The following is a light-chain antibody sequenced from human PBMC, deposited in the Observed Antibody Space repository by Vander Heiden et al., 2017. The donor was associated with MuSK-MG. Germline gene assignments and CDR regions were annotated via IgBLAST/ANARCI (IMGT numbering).Light chain of an antibody. J-gene: IGKJ2*01. CDR2: AAS. V-gene: IGKV1-39*01. CDR3: QLSDSVPYT. CDR1: QTISNY. Sequence: DIQMTQSPSSLSASVGDRVTITCRASQTISNYLNWYQHKPGKAPNLLIYAASSLQSPVPSRFSGSGPGTEFTLTISMLQPEDIATYYCQLSDSVPYTFSQQTNLEIK.